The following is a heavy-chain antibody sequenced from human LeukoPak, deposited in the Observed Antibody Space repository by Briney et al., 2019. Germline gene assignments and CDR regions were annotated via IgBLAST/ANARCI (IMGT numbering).Heavy chain of an antibody. CDR2: INSDGSRT. CDR1: GFTFSSYW. J-gene: IGHJ6*03. CDR3: ARVEGTVIVYDYYFYMDV. D-gene: IGHD4-11*01. V-gene: IGHV3-74*01. Sequence: GALRLSCAASGFTFSSYWMHWVRQAPGKGLVWVSHINSDGSRTSYADSVKGRFTISRDNGENTLYLQMDSLRAEDTAMYYCARVEGTVIVYDYYFYMDVWGKGTTVTVSS.